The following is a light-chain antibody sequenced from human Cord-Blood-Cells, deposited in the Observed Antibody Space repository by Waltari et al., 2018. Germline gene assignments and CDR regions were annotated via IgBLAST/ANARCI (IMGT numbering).Light chain of an antibody. Sequence: EIVLTQSPGTLSLSPGERATLSCRASQSGSSSYLAWYQQKPGQAPRLLIYGASSRATGIPDRFSGSGSGTDFTLTISRLEAEDFAGYYCQQYGSSPPWTFGQGTKVEIK. J-gene: IGKJ1*01. CDR1: QSGSSSY. CDR3: QQYGSSPPWT. CDR2: GAS. V-gene: IGKV3-20*01.